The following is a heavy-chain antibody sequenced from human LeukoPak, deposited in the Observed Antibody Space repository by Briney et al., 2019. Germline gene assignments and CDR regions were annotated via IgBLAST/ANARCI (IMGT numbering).Heavy chain of an antibody. CDR3: ARVQYCSGGSCYRFDY. D-gene: IGHD2-15*01. Sequence: GGSLRLSCAASGFTFSSYWMSWVRQAPGKGLEWVANIKQDGSEKYYVDSVKGRFTISRDNAKNSLYLQMNSLRAGDTAVYYCARVQYCSGGSCYRFDYWGQGTLVTVSS. V-gene: IGHV3-7*01. CDR2: IKQDGSEK. CDR1: GFTFSSYW. J-gene: IGHJ4*02.